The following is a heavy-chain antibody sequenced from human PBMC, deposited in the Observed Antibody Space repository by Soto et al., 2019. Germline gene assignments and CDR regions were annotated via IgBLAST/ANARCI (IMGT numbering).Heavy chain of an antibody. J-gene: IGHJ4*02. Sequence: PSETLSLTCAVSGGSISSGGYSWSWIRQPPGKGLEWIGYIYHSGSTYYNPSHKSRVTISVDTSKNQFSLKLSSVTAADTAVYYCARAVDSRLRYFDWSPAPDYWGQGTLVTVSS. CDR1: GGSISSGGYS. D-gene: IGHD3-9*01. CDR3: ARAVDSRLRYFDWSPAPDY. V-gene: IGHV4-30-2*05. CDR2: IYHSGST.